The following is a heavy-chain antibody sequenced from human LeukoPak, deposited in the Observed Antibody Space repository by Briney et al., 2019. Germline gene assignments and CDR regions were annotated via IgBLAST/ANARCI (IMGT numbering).Heavy chain of an antibody. J-gene: IGHJ4*02. CDR1: GFTFDDYA. V-gene: IGHV3-9*01. Sequence: GGSLRLSCAASGFTFDDYAMHWVRQAPGKGLEWVSGISWNSGSIDYADSVKGRFTISRDNAKNSLYLQMNSLRAEDTALYYCAKVPHSSGWYDYWGQGTLVTVSS. CDR3: AKVPHSSGWYDY. D-gene: IGHD6-19*01. CDR2: ISWNSGSI.